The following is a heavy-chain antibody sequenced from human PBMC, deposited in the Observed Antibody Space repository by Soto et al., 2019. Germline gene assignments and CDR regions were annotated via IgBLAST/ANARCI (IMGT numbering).Heavy chain of an antibody. CDR1: GFSFSDRY. Sequence: EVQLVESGGGLVQPGGSLRLSCAASGFSFSDRYMDWVRQAPGKGLEWVCRIRNKANRHTTEYAASVRGRFTITRDDTKNSQYLQVNSLKVEGTAVYYCGRLDRGSGSLSGAYWGQGTLV. CDR2: IRNKANRHTT. J-gene: IGHJ4*02. V-gene: IGHV3-72*01. D-gene: IGHD1-26*01. CDR3: GRLDRGSGSLSGAY.